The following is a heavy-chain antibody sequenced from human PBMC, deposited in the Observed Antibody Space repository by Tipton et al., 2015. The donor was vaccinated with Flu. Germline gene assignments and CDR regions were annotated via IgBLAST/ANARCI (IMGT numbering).Heavy chain of an antibody. D-gene: IGHD1-26*01. J-gene: IGHJ4*02. V-gene: IGHV4-39*01. CDR1: GGSIRTRNNY. Sequence: TLSLTCTVSGGSIRTRNNYWGWIRQPPGKGLEWIGNIYYSGSLYYNPSLQSRVTMSVDTSKNQVSLKVSSVTAADTAVYYCVRLYYEWGFSNYFDHWGQGALVTVSS. CDR3: VRLYYEWGFSNYFDH. CDR2: IYYSGSL.